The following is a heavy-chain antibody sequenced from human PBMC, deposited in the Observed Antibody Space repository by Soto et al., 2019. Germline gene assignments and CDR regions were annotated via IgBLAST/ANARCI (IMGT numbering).Heavy chain of an antibody. Sequence: GVSLRLSCSASGFTLSGFAMHWVRQSPGKGLEWVAFISYEGNNKYYAESVKGRFTISRDNSENTLYLQMSSLRGNDTAVYYCASDPDENKFKRGGSFVNSGTGTRLSVSS. J-gene: IGHJ4*02. CDR2: ISYEGNNK. D-gene: IGHD1-26*01. CDR1: GFTLSGFA. CDR3: ASDPDENKFKRGGSFVN. V-gene: IGHV3-30-3*01.